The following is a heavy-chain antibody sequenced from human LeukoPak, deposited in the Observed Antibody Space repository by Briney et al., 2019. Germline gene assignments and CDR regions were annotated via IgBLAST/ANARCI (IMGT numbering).Heavy chain of an antibody. V-gene: IGHV1-2*02. CDR2: INPNTGGT. D-gene: IGHD3-3*01. J-gene: IGHJ4*02. Sequence: GALVKVSCKASGYTFTDYHLHWVRQAPGQGLEWMGWINPNTGGTNYAQRLQGRVTMTRDTSITTAYVELGRLRSDDTALYYCARDIRSRVESFDYWGQGTLITVSS. CDR3: ARDIRSRVESFDY. CDR1: GYTFTDYH.